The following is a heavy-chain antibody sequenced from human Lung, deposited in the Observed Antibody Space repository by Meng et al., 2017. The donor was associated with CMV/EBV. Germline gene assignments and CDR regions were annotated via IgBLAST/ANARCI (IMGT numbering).Heavy chain of an antibody. V-gene: IGHV4-61*01. CDR2: IYYSGST. CDR3: ARDLDIGYGMDV. D-gene: IGHD2-15*01. J-gene: IGHJ6*02. CDR1: GGSVSSGSYY. Sequence: SXTXSLXCTVSGGSVSSGSYYWSWIRQPPGKGLEWIGYIYYSGSTNYNPSLKSRVTISVDTSKNQFSRKLSSVTAADTAVYYCARDLDIGYGMDVWGQGTTVTVSS.